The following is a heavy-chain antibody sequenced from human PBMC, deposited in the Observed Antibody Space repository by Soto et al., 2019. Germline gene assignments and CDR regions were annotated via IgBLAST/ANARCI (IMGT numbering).Heavy chain of an antibody. CDR3: ARVGVAARPWFDP. CDR1: GGSFSGYY. CDR2: INHSGST. Sequence: SSETLSLTCAVYGGSFSGYYWSWIRQPPGKGLEWIGEINHSGSTNYNPSLKSRVTISVDTSKNQFSLKLSSVTAADTAVYYCARVGVAARPWFDPWGQGALVTVSS. V-gene: IGHV4-34*01. J-gene: IGHJ5*02. D-gene: IGHD6-6*01.